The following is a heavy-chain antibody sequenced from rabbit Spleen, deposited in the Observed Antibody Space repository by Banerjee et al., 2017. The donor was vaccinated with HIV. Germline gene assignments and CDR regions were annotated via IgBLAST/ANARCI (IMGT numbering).Heavy chain of an antibody. CDR2: INSFSGRP. V-gene: IGHV1S45*01. CDR3: ARGSAAMTMLITGYYLGL. D-gene: IGHD2-1*01. J-gene: IGHJ4*01. Sequence: QEQLEESGGDLVKPEGSLTLTCKASGFSFSNGYVMCWVRQAPGKGLEWIACINSFSGRPVYATWVNGRFTISKASWTTVTLHMTGLTAADTATYFCARGSAAMTMLITGYYLGLWGQGTLVTVS. CDR1: GFSFSNGYV.